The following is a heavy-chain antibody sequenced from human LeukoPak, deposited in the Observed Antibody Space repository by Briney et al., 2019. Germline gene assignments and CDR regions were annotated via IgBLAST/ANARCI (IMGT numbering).Heavy chain of an antibody. Sequence: GGSLRLSCAASGFTFSSYGMHWVRQAPGKGLEWVAVISYDGSNEYYADSVKGRFTIARDNSKNTVYLQMNSLRAEDTAVYYCATQIAAAGILDYWGQGTLVTVSS. D-gene: IGHD6-13*01. CDR1: GFTFSSYG. CDR3: ATQIAAAGILDY. J-gene: IGHJ4*02. V-gene: IGHV3-30*03. CDR2: ISYDGSNE.